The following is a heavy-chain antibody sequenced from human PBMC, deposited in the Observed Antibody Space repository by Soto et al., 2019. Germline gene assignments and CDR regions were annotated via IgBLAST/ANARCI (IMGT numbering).Heavy chain of an antibody. V-gene: IGHV1-46*02. D-gene: IGHD4-17*01. J-gene: IGHJ4*02. CDR3: ARGPDDSDVPRWDY. CDR1: GYNFNQYY. CDR2: INLRGGTT. Sequence: QLQLVQSGVEVRKPGASVRLSCGTSGYNFNQYYIHWVRQAPGKGLGWMGIINLRGGTTEYAHKFRGRVTVTGDTSTSTAYMQLSSLRPDDTAVYFCARGPDDSDVPRWDYWGQGTLVTVSS.